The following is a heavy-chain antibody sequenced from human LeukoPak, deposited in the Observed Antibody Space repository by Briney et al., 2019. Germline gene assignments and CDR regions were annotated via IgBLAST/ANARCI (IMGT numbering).Heavy chain of an antibody. CDR2: INHSGST. V-gene: IGHV4-34*01. J-gene: IGHJ4*02. Sequence: SETLSLTCAVYGGSFSGYYWSWIRQPPGKGLEWIGEINHSGSTNYNPSLKSRVTISVDTSKNQFSLKLSSVTAADTAVYYCTRLEWELPEGAFDYWGQGTLVTVSS. CDR3: TRLEWELPEGAFDY. CDR1: GGSFSGYY. D-gene: IGHD1-26*01.